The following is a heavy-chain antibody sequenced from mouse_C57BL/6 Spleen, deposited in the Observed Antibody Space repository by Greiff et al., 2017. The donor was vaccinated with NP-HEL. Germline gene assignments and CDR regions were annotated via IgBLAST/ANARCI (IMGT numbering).Heavy chain of an antibody. CDR2: IDPENGDT. V-gene: IGHV14-4*01. CDR1: GFNIKDDY. CDR3: TTTTVVAGAMDY. Sequence: EVQRVESGAELVRPGASVKLSCTASGFNIKDDYMHWVKQRPEQGLEWIGWIDPENGDTEYASKFQGKATITADTSSNTAYLQLSSLTSEDTAVYYCTTTTVVAGAMDYWGQGTSVTVSS. J-gene: IGHJ4*01. D-gene: IGHD1-1*01.